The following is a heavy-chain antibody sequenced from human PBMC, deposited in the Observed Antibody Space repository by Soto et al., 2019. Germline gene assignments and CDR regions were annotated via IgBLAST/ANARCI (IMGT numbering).Heavy chain of an antibody. D-gene: IGHD4-17*01. J-gene: IGHJ4*02. CDR2: IIPIFGTA. Sequence: GASVKVSCKASGGTFSSYAISWVRQAPGQGLEWMGGIIPIFGTANYAQKFQGRVTITADKSTSTAYMELSSLRSEDTVVYYCARGLYGDYVFDYWGQGTLVTVSS. CDR3: ARGLYGDYVFDY. CDR1: GGTFSSYA. V-gene: IGHV1-69*06.